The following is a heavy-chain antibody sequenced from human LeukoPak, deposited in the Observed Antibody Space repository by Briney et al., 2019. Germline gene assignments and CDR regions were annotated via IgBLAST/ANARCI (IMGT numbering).Heavy chain of an antibody. D-gene: IGHD3-22*01. Sequence: PSETLSLTCTVSGGSISSFSWSWSRQPAGKGLEWIGRVYITGSTNYNPSLKSRVTMSVDTSKNQFSLKLSSVTAADTAVYYCARIHYNDSSGYWFFDYWGQGALVTVSS. J-gene: IGHJ4*02. V-gene: IGHV4-4*07. CDR3: ARIHYNDSSGYWFFDY. CDR2: VYITGST. CDR1: GGSISSFS.